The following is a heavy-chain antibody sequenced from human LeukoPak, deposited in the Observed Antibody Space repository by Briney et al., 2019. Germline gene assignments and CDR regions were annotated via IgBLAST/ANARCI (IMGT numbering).Heavy chain of an antibody. CDR1: GFTFSSYA. V-gene: IGHV3-23*01. Sequence: GGSLRLSCAASGFTFSSYAMSWVRQAPGKGLEWVSAISGSGGSTYYADSVKGRFTISRDNSKNTLYLQINSLRAEDTAVYYCARDRGDYVWGSYPRWGQGTLVTVSS. CDR2: ISGSGGST. J-gene: IGHJ4*02. D-gene: IGHD3-16*02. CDR3: ARDRGDYVWGSYPR.